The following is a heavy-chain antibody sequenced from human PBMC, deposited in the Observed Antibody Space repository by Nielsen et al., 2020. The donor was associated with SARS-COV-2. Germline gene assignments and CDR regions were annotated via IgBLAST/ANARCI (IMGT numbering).Heavy chain of an antibody. CDR1: GYTFSNYG. Sequence: ASVKVSCKAYGYTFSNYGISWVRQAPGQGLEWMGGISAKNANTNYAQKFQGRVTMTTDTSTSTAYMELNSLISDDTAVYYCVANGYGIYWGQGTLVAVSS. D-gene: IGHD5-18*01. V-gene: IGHV1-18*01. J-gene: IGHJ4*02. CDR3: VANGYGIY. CDR2: ISAKNANT.